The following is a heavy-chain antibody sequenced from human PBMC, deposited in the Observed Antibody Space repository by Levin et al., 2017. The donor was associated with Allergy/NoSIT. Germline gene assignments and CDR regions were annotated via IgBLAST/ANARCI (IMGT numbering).Heavy chain of an antibody. CDR1: GGSFSGYY. CDR3: ARVPPMVRVEGEDV. D-gene: IGHD3-10*01. CDR2: INHSGST. Sequence: SETLSLTCAVYGGSFSGYYWSWIRQPPGKGLEWIGEINHSGSTNYNPSLKSRVTISVDTSKNQFSLKLSSVTAADTAVYYCARVPPMVRVEGEDVWGQGTTVTVSS. V-gene: IGHV4-34*01. J-gene: IGHJ6*02.